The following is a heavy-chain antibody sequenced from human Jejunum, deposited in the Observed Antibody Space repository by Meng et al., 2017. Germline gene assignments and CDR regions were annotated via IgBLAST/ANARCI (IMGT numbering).Heavy chain of an antibody. CDR1: GYSISSDYY. Sequence: SETLSLTCAVSGYSISSDYYWGWIRQPPGKGLEWIGSIYHNGGTYHNPSLKSRVTISVDTSKNQVSLKLSSVTAADTAVYYCAREDMSTLTDYFDYWGQGTLVTVS. D-gene: IGHD5-24*01. J-gene: IGHJ4*02. CDR3: AREDMSTLTDYFDY. V-gene: IGHV4-38-2*02. CDR2: IYHNGGT.